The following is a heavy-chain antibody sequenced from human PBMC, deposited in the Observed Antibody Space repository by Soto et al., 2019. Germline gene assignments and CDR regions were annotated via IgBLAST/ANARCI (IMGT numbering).Heavy chain of an antibody. Sequence: SETLSLTCTVSGGSISSDRYYWYWIRQHPGKGLEWIGYIYYSGTTYYNPSLKSRVTISVDTSKNQFSLKLSSVTAADTAVYYCAASCVACGGFNYYGMDVWGQGTTVT. V-gene: IGHV4-31*03. CDR2: IYYSGTT. CDR3: AASCVACGGFNYYGMDV. D-gene: IGHD2-21*01. J-gene: IGHJ6*02. CDR1: GGSISSDRYY.